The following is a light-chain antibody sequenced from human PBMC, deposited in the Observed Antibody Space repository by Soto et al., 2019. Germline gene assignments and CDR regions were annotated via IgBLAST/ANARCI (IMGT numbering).Light chain of an antibody. CDR1: QSVSSN. J-gene: IGKJ1*01. CDR3: QQYNTYTWT. V-gene: IGKV3-15*01. CDR2: GAS. Sequence: RVKAESSPTLCVSPGKSATLSYRASQSVSSNLAWYQQKPGQAPRLLIYGASTRATGIPARFSGSGSGTEFTLTISTLQPDDFATYYCQQYNTYTWTFGQGTKVDIK.